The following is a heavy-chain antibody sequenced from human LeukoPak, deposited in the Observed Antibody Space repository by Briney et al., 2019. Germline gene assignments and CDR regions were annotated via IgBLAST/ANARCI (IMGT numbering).Heavy chain of an antibody. J-gene: IGHJ4*02. CDR1: GGSISSGGYY. CDR3: ARVVVAAEGGGYFDY. CDR2: INHSGST. V-gene: IGHV4-30-2*01. D-gene: IGHD2-15*01. Sequence: SQTLSLTCAVSGGSISSGGYYWSWIRQPPGKGLEWIGEINHSGSTNYNPSLKSRVTISVDTSKNQFSLKLSSVTAADTAVYYCARVVVAAEGGGYFDYWGQGTLVTVSS.